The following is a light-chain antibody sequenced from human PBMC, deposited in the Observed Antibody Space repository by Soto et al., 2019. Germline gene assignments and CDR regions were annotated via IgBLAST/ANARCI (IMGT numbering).Light chain of an antibody. CDR3: QQLSYWPGT. CDR2: DTS. V-gene: IGKV3-11*01. CDR1: QSVTSS. Sequence: EIVLTQSPATLSLCPGDRATLSCRASQSVTSSLVWYQQKPGQAPRLLIYDTSNRATGIPARFSGSGSGTDFTLTISSLEPEDFAVYSCQQLSYWPGTFGQGTKVEIK. J-gene: IGKJ1*01.